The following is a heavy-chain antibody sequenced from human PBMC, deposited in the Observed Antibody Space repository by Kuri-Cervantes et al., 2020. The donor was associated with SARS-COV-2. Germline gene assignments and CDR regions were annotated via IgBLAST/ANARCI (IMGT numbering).Heavy chain of an antibody. J-gene: IGHJ6*03. Sequence: GGSLRLSCAASGFPFSAFSMNWVRQAPGKGLEWVSSISGSSSYIYYVDSVKGRFTISRDNAKNSLYLQMNSLRAEDTAVYYCARVHKAGATYYYYYMDVWGKGTTVTVSS. CDR1: GFPFSAFS. V-gene: IGHV3-21*01. CDR3: ARVHKAGATYYYYYMDV. CDR2: ISGSSSYI. D-gene: IGHD1-26*01.